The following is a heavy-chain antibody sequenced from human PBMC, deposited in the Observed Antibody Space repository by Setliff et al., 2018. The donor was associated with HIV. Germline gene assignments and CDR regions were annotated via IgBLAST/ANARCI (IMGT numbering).Heavy chain of an antibody. CDR1: GFTFANFA. CDR2: CSGDST. D-gene: IGHD3-3*01. J-gene: IGHJ4*02. Sequence: PGGSLRLSCAASGFTFANFAMGWVRQAPGKGLEWVSGCSGDSTYYADSVKGRFNILRDDSKKTTYLQMNSLRDEDTAVYYCVKDVLKFWSGSGALDFWGPGTLVTVSS. CDR3: VKDVLKFWSGSGALDF. V-gene: IGHV3-23*01.